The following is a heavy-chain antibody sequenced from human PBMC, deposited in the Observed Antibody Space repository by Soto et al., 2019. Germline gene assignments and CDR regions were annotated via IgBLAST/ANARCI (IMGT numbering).Heavy chain of an antibody. CDR2: MNPNSGNT. Sequence: QVQLVQSGAEVKKPGASVKVSCKASGYTFTSYDINWVRQATRQGLEWMGWMNPNSGNTGYAQKFQGTVTMPRNTSISTAYMQRSSLSSEDTAGYYGEREGVRGMDVWGQGTTVTVSS. V-gene: IGHV1-8*01. D-gene: IGHD1-26*01. J-gene: IGHJ6*02. CDR1: GYTFTSYD. CDR3: EREGVRGMDV.